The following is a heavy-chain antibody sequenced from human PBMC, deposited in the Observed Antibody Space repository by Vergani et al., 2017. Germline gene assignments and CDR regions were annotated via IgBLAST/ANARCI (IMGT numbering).Heavy chain of an antibody. Sequence: EVQLVESGGVVAQPGGSLRLSCAASGFTFDDYTMHWVRQAPGKGLEWVSLISWDGGSTYYADSVKGRFTISRDNSKNSLYLQMNSLRTEDTALYYCAKDGIVGWLEGYFQHWGQGTLVTVSS. CDR1: GFTFDDYT. CDR3: AKDGIVGWLEGYFQH. V-gene: IGHV3-43*01. D-gene: IGHD2/OR15-2a*01. J-gene: IGHJ1*01. CDR2: ISWDGGST.